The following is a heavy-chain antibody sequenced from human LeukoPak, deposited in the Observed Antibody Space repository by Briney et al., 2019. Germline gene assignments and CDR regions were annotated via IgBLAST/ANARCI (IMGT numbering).Heavy chain of an antibody. J-gene: IGHJ5*01. Sequence: PGGSLRLSCLASGFIFHESYMTWVRQAPGKGPDWVADINPDGSAQAYSDSVRGRFTISRDNNKNILFLQMNILRVGDTAVYYCTRPGLSDSGKYYVDSWGQGILVTVSS. CDR2: INPDGSAQ. D-gene: IGHD3-10*01. CDR1: GFIFHESY. CDR3: TRPGLSDSGKYYVDS. V-gene: IGHV3-7*01.